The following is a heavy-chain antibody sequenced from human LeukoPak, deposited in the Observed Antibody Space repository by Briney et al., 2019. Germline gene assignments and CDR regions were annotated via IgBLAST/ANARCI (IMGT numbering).Heavy chain of an antibody. D-gene: IGHD5-24*01. J-gene: IGHJ4*02. CDR2: IYYSGST. V-gene: IGHV4-39*02. Sequence: SETLSLTCTVSGGSISSSSYYWGWIRQPPGKGLEWIGTIYYSGSTYYNPSLKSRVTISVDTSKNQFSLKLSSVTAADTAVYYCARDGYNPIDYWGQGTLVTVSS. CDR1: GGSISSSSYY. CDR3: ARDGYNPIDY.